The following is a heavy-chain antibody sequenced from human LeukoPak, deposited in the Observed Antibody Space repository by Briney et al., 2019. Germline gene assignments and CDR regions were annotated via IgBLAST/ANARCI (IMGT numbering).Heavy chain of an antibody. CDR1: GFTFSSYA. CDR3: AKCTSDYYGSGSYPSFDY. V-gene: IGHV3-23*01. J-gene: IGHJ4*02. D-gene: IGHD3-10*01. Sequence: PGGSLRLSCAASGFTFSSYAMSWVRQAPGKGLEWVSAISGSGGSTHYADSVKGRFTISRDNSKNTLYLQMNSLRAEDTAVYYCAKCTSDYYGSGSYPSFDYWGQGTLVTVSS. CDR2: ISGSGGST.